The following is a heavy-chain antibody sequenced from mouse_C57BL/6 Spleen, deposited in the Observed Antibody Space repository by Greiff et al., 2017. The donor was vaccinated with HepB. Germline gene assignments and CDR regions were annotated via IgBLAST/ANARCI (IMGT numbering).Heavy chain of an antibody. V-gene: IGHV1-80*01. CDR1: GYAFSSYW. D-gene: IGHD2-5*01. J-gene: IGHJ3*01. CDR3: ARGGYSNYFSWFAY. Sequence: VQLQQSGAELVKPGASVKISCKASGYAFSSYWMNWVKQRPGKGLEWIGQIYPGDGDTNYNGKFKGKATLTADKSSSTAYMQLSSLTSEDSAVYLCARGGYSNYFSWFAYWGQGTLVTVSA. CDR2: IYPGDGDT.